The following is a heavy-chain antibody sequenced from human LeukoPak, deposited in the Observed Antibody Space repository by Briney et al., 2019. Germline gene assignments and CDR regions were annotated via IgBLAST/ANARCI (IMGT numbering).Heavy chain of an antibody. J-gene: IGHJ4*02. CDR3: ARHGGSGAPDN. D-gene: IGHD3-10*01. V-gene: IGHV4-39*01. Sequence: SETLSLTCTVSDDSISSSDYYWDRLRQPPGKGLEWIGSIYYTGSTHYNPSLKSRVTISVDTSKNHFSLKLNSVTATDTAVYYCARHGGSGAPDNWGQGTLVTVSS. CDR2: IYYTGST. CDR1: DDSISSSDYY.